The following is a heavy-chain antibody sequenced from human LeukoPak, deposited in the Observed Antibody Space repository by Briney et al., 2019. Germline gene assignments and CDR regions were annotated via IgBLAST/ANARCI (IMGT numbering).Heavy chain of an antibody. CDR3: ARDQRGGAGMDV. CDR1: GGTFSSYA. D-gene: IGHD1-1*01. Sequence: ASVKVSCKASGGTFSSYAISWVRQAPGQGLEWMGWISAYNGNTNYAQKLQGRVTMTTDTSTSTAYMELRSLRSDDTAVYYCARDQRGGAGMDVWGQGTTVTVSS. V-gene: IGHV1-18*01. J-gene: IGHJ6*02. CDR2: ISAYNGNT.